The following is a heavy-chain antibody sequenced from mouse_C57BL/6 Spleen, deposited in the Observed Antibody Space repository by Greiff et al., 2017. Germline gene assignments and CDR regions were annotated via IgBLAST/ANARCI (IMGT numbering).Heavy chain of an antibody. Sequence: EVKLVESGGGLVQPGGSLKLSCAASGFTFSDYYMYWVRQTPEKRLEWVAYISNGGGSTYSPDTVKGRFTISRDNAKNTLYLQMSRLKSEDTAMYYCARNYDSYFDYWGQGTTLTVSS. CDR2: ISNGGGST. CDR1: GFTFSDYY. CDR3: ARNYDSYFDY. J-gene: IGHJ2*01. V-gene: IGHV5-12*01. D-gene: IGHD2-4*01.